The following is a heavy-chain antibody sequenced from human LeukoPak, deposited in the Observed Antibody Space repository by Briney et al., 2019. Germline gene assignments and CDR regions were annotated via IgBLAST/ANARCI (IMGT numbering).Heavy chain of an antibody. V-gene: IGHV3-23*01. D-gene: IGHD6-19*01. CDR1: GFTFNTYT. CDR3: VKGKYSSAWYSIVDS. Sequence: VGSLRLSCAASGFTFNTYTMSWVRQAPGQGLEWVSGISSSGDITYYGDAVKGRFTISRDNSQNMLFLQMNSLRAEDTAVYYCVKGKYSSAWYSIVDSWGQGTLVTVSS. J-gene: IGHJ4*02. CDR2: ISSSGDIT.